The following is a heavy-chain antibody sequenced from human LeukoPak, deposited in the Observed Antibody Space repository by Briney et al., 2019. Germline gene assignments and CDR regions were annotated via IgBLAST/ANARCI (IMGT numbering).Heavy chain of an antibody. CDR3: AKYDSWPSFYYYGMDV. CDR1: GFTFSSYA. Sequence: GGSLRLSCAASGFTFSSYAMHWVRQAPGKGLEWVSAISGSGGSTYYADSVKGRFTISRDNSKNTLYLQMNSLRAEDTAVYYCAKYDSWPSFYYYGMDVWGQGTTVTVSS. J-gene: IGHJ6*02. D-gene: IGHD6-13*01. CDR2: ISGSGGST. V-gene: IGHV3-23*01.